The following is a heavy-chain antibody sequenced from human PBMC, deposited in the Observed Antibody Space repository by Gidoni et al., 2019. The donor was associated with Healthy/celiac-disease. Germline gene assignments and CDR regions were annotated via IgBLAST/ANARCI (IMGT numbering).Heavy chain of an antibody. CDR3: ARATDRGGGSGSCYHSLAL. Sequence: QVQLVQSGAEVKTPGASVKVSCKTAGYTFTSYDVYWLRQASGQGLEYMGWFNPKSGNAGYAQTFQDRVTMTQDASITTIYMELTSLKSEDTALYYCARATDRGGGSGSCYHSLALRGQGTLVTVSS. J-gene: IGHJ4*02. V-gene: IGHV1-8*01. CDR2: FNPKSGNA. CDR1: GYTFTSYD. D-gene: IGHD2-15*01.